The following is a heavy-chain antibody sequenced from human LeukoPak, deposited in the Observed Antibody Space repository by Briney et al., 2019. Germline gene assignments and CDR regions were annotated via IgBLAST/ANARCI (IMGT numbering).Heavy chain of an antibody. V-gene: IGHV4-34*01. CDR3: ARVSAVAADY. Sequence: SETLSLTCAVYGGSFSGYYWSWIRQPPGKGLEWIGEINHSGSTNYNPSLKSRVTISVDTSKNQFSLKLNSVTAADTAIYYCARVSAVAADYWGQGTLVTVSS. CDR1: GGSFSGYY. J-gene: IGHJ4*02. CDR2: INHSGST. D-gene: IGHD6-19*01.